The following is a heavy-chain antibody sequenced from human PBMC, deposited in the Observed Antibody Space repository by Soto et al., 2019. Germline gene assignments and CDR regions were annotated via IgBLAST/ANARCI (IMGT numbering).Heavy chain of an antibody. CDR1: GGTFSSYA. V-gene: IGHV1-69*05. Sequence: SVKVSCKASGGTFSSYAISWVRQAPGQGLEWMGGIIPIFGTANYAQKFQGRVTMTRETSTSTAHMELRNLTSDDTAVYFCARDFYPLAYYFDPWGQGTLVTVSS. CDR3: ARDFYPLAYYFDP. CDR2: IIPIFGTA. J-gene: IGHJ4*02.